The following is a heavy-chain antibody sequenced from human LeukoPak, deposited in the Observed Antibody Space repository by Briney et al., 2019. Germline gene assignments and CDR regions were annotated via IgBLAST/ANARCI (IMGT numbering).Heavy chain of an antibody. V-gene: IGHV3-33*01. J-gene: IGHJ3*02. CDR3: ARDPSHYYDSSGYYGDAFDI. Sequence: GGSLRLSCAASGFTFSNYGMHWVRQAPGKGLEWVAVIWYDGGNKYYADSVKGRFTISRDNSKNTLYLQMNSLRAEDTAVYYCARDPSHYYDSSGYYGDAFDIWGQGTMVTVSS. D-gene: IGHD3-22*01. CDR1: GFTFSNYG. CDR2: IWYDGGNK.